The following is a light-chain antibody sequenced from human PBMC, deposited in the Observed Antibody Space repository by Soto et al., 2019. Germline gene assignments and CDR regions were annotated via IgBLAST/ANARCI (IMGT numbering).Light chain of an antibody. J-gene: IGKJ2*01. CDR2: GAS. V-gene: IGKV3-20*01. CDR1: QSVNSNY. CDR3: QQFSTSPTMYT. Sequence: EIVLTQSPGTLSLSPGERASLSCRASQSVNSNYLAWYQQKPGQAPRLLIFGASTRATGVPERFSGSASGTDFSLTISRLEPEDFAVYYCQQFSTSPTMYTFAQGTKLELK.